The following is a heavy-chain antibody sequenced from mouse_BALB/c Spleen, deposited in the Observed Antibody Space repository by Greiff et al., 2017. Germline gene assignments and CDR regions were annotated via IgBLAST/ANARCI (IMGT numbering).Heavy chain of an antibody. V-gene: IGHV1-63*02. D-gene: IGHD2-4*01. CDR1: GYTFTNYW. J-gene: IGHJ4*01. CDR3: ARGGLRSAMDY. Sequence: QVQLQQSGAELVRPGTSVKISCKASGYTFTNYWLGWVKQRPGHGLEWIGDIYPGGGYTNYNEKFKGKATLTADPSSSTAYMQLSSLTSEDSAVFFCARGGLRSAMDYWGQGTSVTVSS. CDR2: IYPGGGYT.